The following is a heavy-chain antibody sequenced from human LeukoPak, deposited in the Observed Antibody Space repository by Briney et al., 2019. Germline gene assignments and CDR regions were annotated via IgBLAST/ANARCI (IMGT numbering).Heavy chain of an antibody. CDR1: GYTFTTYV. CDR3: ARVIRGIVVVPAAMFDY. J-gene: IGHJ4*02. Sequence: ASLKVSCTASGYTFTTYVISWVHQAPGQELECMGWISAYNGNTNYAQKLQGRVTMTTDTSTSTAYMELRSLRSDDTAVYYCARVIRGIVVVPAAMFDYWGQGTLVTVSS. V-gene: IGHV1-18*01. CDR2: ISAYNGNT. D-gene: IGHD2-2*01.